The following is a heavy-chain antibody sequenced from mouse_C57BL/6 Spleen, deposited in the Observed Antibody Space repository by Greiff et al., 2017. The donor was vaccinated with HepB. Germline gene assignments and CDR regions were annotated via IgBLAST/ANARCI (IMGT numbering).Heavy chain of an antibody. V-gene: IGHV1-15*01. D-gene: IGHD1-1*01. CDR2: IDPETGGT. CDR1: GYTFTDYE. Sequence: VQLQQSGAELVRPGASVTLSCKASGYTFTDYEMHWVKQTPVHGLEWIGAIDPETGGTAYNQKFKGKAILTADKSSSTAYMELRSLTSEDSAVYYCTRATTVPYWYFDVWGTGTTVTVSS. CDR3: TRATTVPYWYFDV. J-gene: IGHJ1*03.